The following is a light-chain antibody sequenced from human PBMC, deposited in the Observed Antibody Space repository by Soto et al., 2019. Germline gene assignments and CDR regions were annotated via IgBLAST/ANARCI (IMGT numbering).Light chain of an antibody. Sequence: QSVLTQPASLSRAPGQALTISCTGTSSDVGGYNYVSWYQHHPGKAPKLMIFDVSNRPSGVSNRFSGSKSGNTASLTISGLQPEDEADYYCSSYTTSNTRQIVFGTGTKVTVL. J-gene: IGLJ1*01. V-gene: IGLV2-14*03. CDR2: DVS. CDR1: SSDVGGYNY. CDR3: SSYTTSNTRQIV.